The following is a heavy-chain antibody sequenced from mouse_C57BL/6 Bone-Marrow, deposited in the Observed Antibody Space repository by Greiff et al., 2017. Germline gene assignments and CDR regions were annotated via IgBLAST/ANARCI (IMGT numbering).Heavy chain of an antibody. CDR2: FHPYNDDT. J-gene: IGHJ2*01. CDR1: GYTFTTYP. V-gene: IGHV1-47*01. CDR3: ARLNWYLGYFDY. D-gene: IGHD4-1*01. Sequence: QVQLQQSGAELVKPGASVQMSCKASGYTFTTYPIEWMKQNHGKSLEWIGNFHPYNDDTKYNEKFKGKATLTVEKSSSTVYLERSRLTSDDSAVYYCARLNWYLGYFDYWGQGTTLTVAA.